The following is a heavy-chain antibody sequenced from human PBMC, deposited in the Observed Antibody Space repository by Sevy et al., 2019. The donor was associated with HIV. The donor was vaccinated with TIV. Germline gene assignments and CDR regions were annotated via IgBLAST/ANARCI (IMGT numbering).Heavy chain of an antibody. CDR1: GFTFSSYS. CDR2: ISSRGSTI. D-gene: IGHD2-2*01. V-gene: IGHV3-48*04. Sequence: GGSLRLSCAASGFTFSSYSMNWVRQAPGKGLEWISYISSRGSTIYYADSVKGRFTISRDNAKNSLYLQMNSLTAEDTAVYYCARDHVVVEPLANYGMDVWGQGTTVTVSS. J-gene: IGHJ6*02. CDR3: ARDHVVVEPLANYGMDV.